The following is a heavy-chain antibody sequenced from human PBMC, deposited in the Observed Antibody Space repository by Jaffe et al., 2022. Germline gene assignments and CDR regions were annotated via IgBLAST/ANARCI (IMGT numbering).Heavy chain of an antibody. CDR3: ARYSGYDYYFDY. V-gene: IGHV3-48*03. CDR1: GFTFSSYE. Sequence: EVQLVESGGGLVQPGGSLRLSCAASGFTFSSYEMNWVRQAPGKGLEWVSYISSSGSTIYYADSVKGRFTISRDNAKNSLYLQMNSLRAEDTAVYYCARYSGYDYYFDYWGQGTLVTVSS. J-gene: IGHJ4*02. CDR2: ISSSGSTI. D-gene: IGHD5-12*01.